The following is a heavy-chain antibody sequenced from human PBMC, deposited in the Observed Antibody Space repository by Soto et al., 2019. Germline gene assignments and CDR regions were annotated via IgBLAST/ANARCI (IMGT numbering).Heavy chain of an antibody. Sequence: VQLVESGGGVVQPGRSLRLSCAASGFTFSDYAMHWVHQAPGKVLKWVAVVSHDGRNTHYADSVQGRFTISRDSSKNTVSLEMPSLRAEATAVYYCAKGGRQWLVTSDFDHWGQGALVTFSS. CDR3: AKGGRQWLVTSDFDH. D-gene: IGHD6-19*01. CDR2: VSHDGRNT. V-gene: IGHV3-30*18. J-gene: IGHJ4*02. CDR1: GFTFSDYA.